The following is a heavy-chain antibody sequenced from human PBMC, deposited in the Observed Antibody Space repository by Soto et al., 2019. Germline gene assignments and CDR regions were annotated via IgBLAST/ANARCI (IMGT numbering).Heavy chain of an antibody. V-gene: IGHV3-53*01. CDR3: SRDDSDWFFN. D-gene: IGHD3-9*01. CDR2: IYSGGAT. J-gene: IGHJ4*02. Sequence: GGSLRLSCAAAGFSVSTSHISWVRQAPGKGLEWVSVIYSGGATHYAVSVKGRLIISRDDSKKTAYLQMNSLESEDTAVYYCSRDDSDWFFNWGRGTLVTVSS. CDR1: GFSVSTSH.